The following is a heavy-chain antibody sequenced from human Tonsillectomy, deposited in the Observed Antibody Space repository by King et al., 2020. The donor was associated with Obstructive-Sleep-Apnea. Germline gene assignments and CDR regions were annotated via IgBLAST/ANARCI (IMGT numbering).Heavy chain of an antibody. CDR2: IYYDGSNK. CDR1: GFTFRDYG. J-gene: IGHJ4*02. V-gene: IGHV3-33*03. Sequence: VQLVESGGGVGQPGRSLRLSCGVSGFTFRDYGMHLVRQAPGKGLAWLAMIYYDGSNKDYADSVKGRYTISRDNSKNTLYLQMNSLRVEDTALYFCVGYYFDYWGQGTLVTVSS. D-gene: IGHD6-25*01. CDR3: VGYYFDY.